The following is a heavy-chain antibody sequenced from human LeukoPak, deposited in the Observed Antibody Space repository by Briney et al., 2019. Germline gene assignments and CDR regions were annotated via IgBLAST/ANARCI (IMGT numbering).Heavy chain of an antibody. V-gene: IGHV3-30-3*01. J-gene: IGHJ4*02. CDR1: GFTFSSYA. CDR3: ARDPGGVVYFDY. CDR2: ISYDGSDK. D-gene: IGHD2-8*01. Sequence: PGGSLRLSCAASGFTFSSYAMNWVRQAPGKGLEWVAVISYDGSDKYYADYVKGRFTISRDSSKDTLYLQMNSLRAEDTAVYYCARDPGGVVYFDYWGQGTLVTVSS.